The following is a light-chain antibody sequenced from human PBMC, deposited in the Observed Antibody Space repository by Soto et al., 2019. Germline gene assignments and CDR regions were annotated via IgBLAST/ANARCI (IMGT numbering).Light chain of an antibody. CDR1: QSVSSSY. J-gene: IGKJ5*01. CDR3: QQYSISPPIT. V-gene: IGKV3-20*01. Sequence: EIVLTQSPGTLSLSPGERATLSCRASQSVSSSYLAWYQRKPGQAPRLLIYGASSRATGIPDRFSGSGSGTDLTLTISRLEPQDVAVYYCQQYSISPPITFGQGTRLEIK. CDR2: GAS.